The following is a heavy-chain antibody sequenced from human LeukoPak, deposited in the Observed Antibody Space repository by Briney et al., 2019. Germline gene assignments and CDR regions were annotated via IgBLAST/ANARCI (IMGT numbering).Heavy chain of an antibody. CDR1: AFSDKSNY. J-gene: IGHJ4*02. Sequence: PGGSLRLSCVASAFSDKSNYMSWVRQAPGKGLEWVSASYSGGSTYYEDSVKGRFTVSSDVSKNTLYLQMNNLRGEDTAVYYCASRHCSGENCYAGPLDFWGQGIQVTVSS. CDR2: SYSGGST. D-gene: IGHD2-8*02. V-gene: IGHV3-53*01. CDR3: ASRHCSGENCYAGPLDF.